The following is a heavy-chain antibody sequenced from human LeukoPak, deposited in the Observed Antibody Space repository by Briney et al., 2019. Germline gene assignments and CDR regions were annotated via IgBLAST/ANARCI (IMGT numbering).Heavy chain of an antibody. CDR3: ARVGSHYDFWSGYYTGTSWFDP. Sequence: PSQTLSLTCTVSGGSISSGGYYWSWIRQHPGKDLEWIGYIYYSGSTNYNPPLKSRVSISVDTSKNQFSLKLSSVTAADTAVYYCARVGSHYDFWSGYYTGTSWFDPWGQGTLVTVSS. CDR1: GGSISSGGYY. J-gene: IGHJ5*02. V-gene: IGHV4-61*08. CDR2: IYYSGST. D-gene: IGHD3-3*01.